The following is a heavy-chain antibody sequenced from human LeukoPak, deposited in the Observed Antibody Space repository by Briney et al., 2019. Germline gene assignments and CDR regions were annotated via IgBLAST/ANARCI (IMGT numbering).Heavy chain of an antibody. J-gene: IGHJ5*02. V-gene: IGHV3-23*01. CDR1: GFTFSSYA. D-gene: IGHD1-26*01. CDR3: AKSGSYYPHYNWFDP. Sequence: PGGSLRLSCAASGFTFSSYAMSWVRQAPGKGLEWVSAISGSGGSTYYADSVKGRFTISRDNSKNTLYLQINSLRAEDTAVYYCAKSGSYYPHYNWFDPWGQGTLVTVSS. CDR2: ISGSGGST.